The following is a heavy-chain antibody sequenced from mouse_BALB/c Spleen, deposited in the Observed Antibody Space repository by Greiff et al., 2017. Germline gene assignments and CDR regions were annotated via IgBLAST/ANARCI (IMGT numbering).Heavy chain of an antibody. CDR2: IWGDGST. J-gene: IGHJ4*01. CDR1: GFSLTGYG. V-gene: IGHV2-6-7*01. CDR3: ARYDYDAGYYAMDY. D-gene: IGHD2-4*01. Sequence: QVHVKQSGPGLVAPSQSLSITCTVSGFSLTGYGVNWVRQPPGKGLEWLGMIWGDGSTDYNSALKSRLSISKDNSKSQVFLKMNSLQTDDTARYYCARYDYDAGYYAMDYWGQGTSVTVSS.